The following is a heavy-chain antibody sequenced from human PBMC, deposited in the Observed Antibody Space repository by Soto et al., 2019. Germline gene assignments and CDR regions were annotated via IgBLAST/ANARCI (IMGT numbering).Heavy chain of an antibody. D-gene: IGHD4-17*01. CDR1: GGTFSSYA. Sequence: GASVKVSCKASGGTFSSYAISWVRQAPGQGLEWMGGIIPIFGTANYAQKFQGRVTITADESTSTAYMELSSLRSEDTAVYYCARRDYGDYRYYYYYGMDVWGQGTTVTVSS. CDR3: ARRDYGDYRYYYYYGMDV. J-gene: IGHJ6*02. CDR2: IIPIFGTA. V-gene: IGHV1-69*13.